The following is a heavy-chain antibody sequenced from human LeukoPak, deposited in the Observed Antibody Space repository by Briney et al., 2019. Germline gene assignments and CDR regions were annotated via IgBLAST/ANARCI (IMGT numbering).Heavy chain of an antibody. CDR2: ISSSTNYI. CDR1: GFTFSSYS. D-gene: IGHD4/OR15-4a*01. J-gene: IGHJ3*02. CDR3: AKVSLNMVNDAFDI. Sequence: TGGSLRLSCAASGFTFSSYSMNWVRQAPGKGLEWVSSISSSTNYIYYADSGKGRFTISRDNAKNSLYLQMNSLRAEDTAVYYCAKVSLNMVNDAFDIWGQGTMVSVSS. V-gene: IGHV3-21*01.